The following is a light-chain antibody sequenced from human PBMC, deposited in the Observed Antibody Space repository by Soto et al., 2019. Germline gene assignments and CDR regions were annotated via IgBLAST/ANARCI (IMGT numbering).Light chain of an antibody. J-gene: IGKJ1*01. V-gene: IGKV3-11*01. Sequence: EIVLTQSPATLSLSPGERATLSSRASQSVSTYLAWYQQKPGQAPGLLIYDASNRATGIPARFSGSGSGTDFTLTISSLEPEDFAVYYCQQRSNWPVTFGQGTKV. CDR2: DAS. CDR3: QQRSNWPVT. CDR1: QSVSTY.